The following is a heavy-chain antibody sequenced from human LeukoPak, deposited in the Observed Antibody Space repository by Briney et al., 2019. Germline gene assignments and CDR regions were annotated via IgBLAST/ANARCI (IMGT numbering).Heavy chain of an antibody. J-gene: IGHJ6*02. V-gene: IGHV3-23*01. CDR1: GSTFSSYA. CDR3: AKSGRVVAYRYGL. D-gene: IGHD3-16*02. Sequence: GGSLRLSCAASGSTFSSYAMSWVRQAPGKGLEWVSAISGSGGSTYYADSVKGRFTISRDNSKNTLYLQMNSLRAEDRAVYYCAKSGRVVAYRYGLWGQGNTVTVSS. CDR2: ISGSGGST.